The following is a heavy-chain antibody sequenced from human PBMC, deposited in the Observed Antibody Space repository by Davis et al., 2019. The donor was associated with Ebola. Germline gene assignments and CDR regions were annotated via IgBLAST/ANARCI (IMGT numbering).Heavy chain of an antibody. CDR1: GYTFTSYD. V-gene: IGHV1-8*01. J-gene: IGHJ4*02. D-gene: IGHD6-19*01. CDR2: FDPEDGET. Sequence: ASVKVSCKASGYTFTSYDINWVRQATGQGLEWMGGFDPEDGETIYAQKFQGRVTITRDTSASTAYMELSSLRSEDTAVYYCAREPLGSGWSRSYDYWGQGTLVTVSS. CDR3: AREPLGSGWSRSYDY.